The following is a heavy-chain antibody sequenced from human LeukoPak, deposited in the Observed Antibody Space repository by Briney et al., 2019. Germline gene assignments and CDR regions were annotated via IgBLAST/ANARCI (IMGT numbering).Heavy chain of an antibody. Sequence: PGGSLRLSCVASGSTFSSYAMSWVRQAPGKGLEWVSAISGSGVTTHYAGSVKGRFSTSRDNSKNTLYLQMNSLRAEDTALYYCAKKVVVGATSPYSDFQDWGQGTLVTVSS. V-gene: IGHV3-23*01. D-gene: IGHD1-26*01. CDR1: GSTFSSYA. CDR3: AKKVVVGATSPYSDFQD. J-gene: IGHJ1*01. CDR2: ISGSGVTT.